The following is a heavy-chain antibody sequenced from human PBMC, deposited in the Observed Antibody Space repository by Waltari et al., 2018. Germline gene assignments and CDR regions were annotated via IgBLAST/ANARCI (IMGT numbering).Heavy chain of an antibody. J-gene: IGHJ1*01. CDR1: GLTFSSYG. Sequence: QVQLVESGGGVVQPGGSLRLSCAASGLTFSSYGMHWVRQAPGKGLEWVSVIWYDGSNKYYADSVKGRFTISRDNSKNTLYLQMNSLRAEDTAVYYCAKAEGYFQHWGQGTLVTVSS. CDR3: AKAEGYFQH. V-gene: IGHV3-33*06. CDR2: IWYDGSNK.